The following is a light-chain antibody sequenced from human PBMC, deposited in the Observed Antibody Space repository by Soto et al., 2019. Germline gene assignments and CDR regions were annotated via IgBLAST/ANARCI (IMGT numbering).Light chain of an antibody. CDR2: KAS. CDR1: QTISSW. CDR3: QHYNSYSEA. Sequence: DIQMTQSPSTLSGSVGDRVTITCRASQTISSWLAWYQQKPGKAPKLLIYKASTLTSGIPSRFSGSGSGIEFTLTISSLEPDDFAAYYCQHYNSYSEAFGQGTKVELK. V-gene: IGKV1-5*03. J-gene: IGKJ1*01.